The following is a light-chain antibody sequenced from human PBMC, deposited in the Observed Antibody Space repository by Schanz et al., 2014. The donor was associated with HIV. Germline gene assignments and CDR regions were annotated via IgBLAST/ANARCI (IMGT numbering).Light chain of an antibody. CDR3: QQRNEWPRT. J-gene: IGKJ1*01. CDR1: QSVNSY. Sequence: EIVLTQSPATLSLSPGERATLSCRASQSVNSYLAWYQQKPGQAPRLLIYDAFSRATDIPDRFSGSGSGTDFTLTISSLQPEDFAVYYCQQRNEWPRTFGQGTKVEIK. V-gene: IGKV3-11*01. CDR2: DAF.